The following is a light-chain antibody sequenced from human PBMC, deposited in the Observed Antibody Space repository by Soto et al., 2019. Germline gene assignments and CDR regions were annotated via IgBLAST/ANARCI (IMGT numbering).Light chain of an antibody. J-gene: IGKJ1*01. V-gene: IGKV1-39*01. Sequence: DIQMTQSPSSLSASVGDRVTITCRASQSISSYLNWYQQKPGNSPKLLIFAASSLQSGVPSRFSASGSGTDFTLTISSLQPEDFATYFCQQTYSAPPTFGQGTKVDIK. CDR3: QQTYSAPPT. CDR2: AAS. CDR1: QSISSY.